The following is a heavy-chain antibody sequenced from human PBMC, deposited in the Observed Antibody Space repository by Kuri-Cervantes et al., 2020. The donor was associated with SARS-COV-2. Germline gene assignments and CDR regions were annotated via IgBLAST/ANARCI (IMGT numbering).Heavy chain of an antibody. CDR1: GFTFSGSA. CDR3: ANVGSGRANNYYYYGMDV. CDR2: ISSSSSTI. V-gene: IGHV3-48*02. Sequence: GGSLRLSCAASGFTFSGSAMHWVRQASGKGLEWVSYISSSSSTIYYADSVKGRFTISRDNAKNSLYLQMNSLRDEDTAVYYCANVGSGRANNYYYYGMDVWGQGTTVTVSS. D-gene: IGHD3-3*01. J-gene: IGHJ6*02.